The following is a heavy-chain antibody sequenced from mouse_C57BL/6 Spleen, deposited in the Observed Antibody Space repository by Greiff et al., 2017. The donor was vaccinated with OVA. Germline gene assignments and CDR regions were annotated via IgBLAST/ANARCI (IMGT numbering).Heavy chain of an antibody. CDR3: ARSDYDYDGGFAY. CDR1: GYTFTDYY. D-gene: IGHD2-4*01. V-gene: IGHV1-26*01. Sequence: VQLQQSGPELVKPGASVKISCKASGYTFTDYYMNWVKQSHGKSLEWIGDINPNNGGTSYNQKFKGKATLTVDKSSSTAYMELRSLTSEDSAVYYCARSDYDYDGGFAYWGQGTLVTVSA. J-gene: IGHJ3*01. CDR2: INPNNGGT.